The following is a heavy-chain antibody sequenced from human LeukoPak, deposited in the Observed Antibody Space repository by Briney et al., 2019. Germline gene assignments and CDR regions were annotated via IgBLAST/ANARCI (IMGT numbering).Heavy chain of an antibody. Sequence: ASVKVSCKVSGYTLTELSMHWVRQAPGKGLEWMGGFDPEDGETIYAQKFQGRVTMTEDTSTDTAYMELSSLRSEDTAVYYCATIVPYSCGPEASHFDYWGQGTLVTVSS. J-gene: IGHJ4*02. CDR3: ATIVPYSCGPEASHFDY. CDR1: GYTLTELS. CDR2: FDPEDGET. V-gene: IGHV1-24*01. D-gene: IGHD5-18*01.